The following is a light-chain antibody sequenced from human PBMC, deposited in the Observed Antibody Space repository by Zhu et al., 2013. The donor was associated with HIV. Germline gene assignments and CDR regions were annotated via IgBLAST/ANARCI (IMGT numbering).Light chain of an antibody. CDR3: QEYNSYWT. V-gene: IGKV1-5*01. J-gene: IGKJ1*01. CDR1: QSIVHW. CDR2: DAS. Sequence: DIQLTQSPSTLSASVGDRVTITCRASQSIVHWLAWFQQKPGQAPRLVIHDASSLESGVPSRFSGSGSGTEFTLTISSLQPDDFATYYCQEYNSYWTFGQGTKVEIK.